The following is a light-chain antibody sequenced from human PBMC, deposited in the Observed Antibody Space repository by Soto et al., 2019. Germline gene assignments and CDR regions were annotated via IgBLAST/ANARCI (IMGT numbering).Light chain of an antibody. CDR1: QDITNY. CDR2: DAS. V-gene: IGKV1-33*01. Sequence: DIQMTQSPSSLSASVGDRVTITCQASQDITNYLNWYQQKPGKAPRLLLYDASSLETGVPSRFSGSGSGTDFTFTISSLQPEDIATYYCQQSYSTPRTFGQGTKVDI. CDR3: QQSYSTPRT. J-gene: IGKJ1*01.